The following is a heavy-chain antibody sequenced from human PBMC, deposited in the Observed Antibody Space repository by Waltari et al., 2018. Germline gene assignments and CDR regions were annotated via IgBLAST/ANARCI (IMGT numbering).Heavy chain of an antibody. J-gene: IGHJ4*02. CDR2: IFSNDEK. D-gene: IGHD3-10*01. Sequence: WIRQPPGKALELLAHIFSNDEKSYSTSLKSRLTISKDTSKSQVVLTMTNMDPVDTATYYCARIPGYSGSGRYTLDYWGQGTLVTVSS. V-gene: IGHV2-26*01. CDR3: ARIPGYSGSGRYTLDY.